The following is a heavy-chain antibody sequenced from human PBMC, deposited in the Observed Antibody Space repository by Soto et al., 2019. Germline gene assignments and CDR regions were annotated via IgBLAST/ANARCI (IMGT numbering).Heavy chain of an antibody. CDR3: ARQGLWFGELFADFDY. J-gene: IGHJ4*02. D-gene: IGHD3-10*01. Sequence: PSETLSLTCTVSGGSISSSSYYWGWIRQPPGKGLEWIGSIYYSGSTYYNPSLKSRVTISVDTSKNQFSLKLSSVTAADTAVYYCARQGLWFGELFADFDYWGQGTLVTSPQ. CDR1: GGSISSSSYY. V-gene: IGHV4-39*01. CDR2: IYYSGST.